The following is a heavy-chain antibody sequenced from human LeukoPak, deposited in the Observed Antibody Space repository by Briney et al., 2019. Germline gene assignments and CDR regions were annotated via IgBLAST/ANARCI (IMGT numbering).Heavy chain of an antibody. V-gene: IGHV1-3*01. J-gene: IGHJ4*02. CDR3: ARLKYCTNGVCYAGFDY. D-gene: IGHD2-8*01. CDR2: INAGKGNT. Sequence: AASVKVSCTASGYTFTSYAMHWVRQAPGQRLEWMGWINAGKGNTKYSQKLQGRVTITRDTSADTAYMELSSLRSEDTAVYYCARLKYCTNGVCYAGFDYWGQGTLVTVSS. CDR1: GYTFTSYA.